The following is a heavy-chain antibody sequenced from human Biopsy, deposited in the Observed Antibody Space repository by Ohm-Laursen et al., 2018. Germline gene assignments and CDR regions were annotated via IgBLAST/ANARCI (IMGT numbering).Heavy chain of an antibody. CDR2: ISRSSSTI. CDR1: GFTFSNYS. V-gene: IGHV3-48*01. Sequence: SLRLSCTASGFTFSNYSMNWIRQAPGKGLEWVSYISRSSSTIYYADSVKGRFTISRDNAKNSLYLQMNSLRAADTAVYYCARDRYYGSESYYSHYNMDVWGQGTTVSVSS. CDR3: ARDRYYGSESYYSHYNMDV. J-gene: IGHJ6*02. D-gene: IGHD3-10*01.